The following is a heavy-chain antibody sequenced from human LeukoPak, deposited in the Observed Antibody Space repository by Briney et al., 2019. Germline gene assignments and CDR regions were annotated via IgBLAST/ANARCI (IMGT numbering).Heavy chain of an antibody. CDR1: GFTFSSYS. CDR3: ARDGPYGSGSPNWFDP. V-gene: IGHV3-21*01. Sequence: PGGSLRLSCAASGFTFSSYSMNWVRQAPGKGLEWVSSISSSSSYIYYADSVKGRFTISRDNAKNSLYLQMNSLRAEDTAVYYRARDGPYGSGSPNWFDPWGQGTLVTVSS. CDR2: ISSSSSYI. J-gene: IGHJ5*02. D-gene: IGHD3-10*01.